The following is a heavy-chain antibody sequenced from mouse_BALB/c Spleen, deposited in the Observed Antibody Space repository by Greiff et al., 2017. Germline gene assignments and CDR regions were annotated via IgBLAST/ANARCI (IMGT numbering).Heavy chain of an antibody. Sequence: EVQLVESGGGLVQPGGSRKLSCAASGFTFSSFGMHWVRQAPEKGLEWVAYISSGSSTIYYADTVKGRFTISRDNPKNTLFLQMTSLRSEDTAMYYCARHRSYFDVWGAGTTVTVSS. J-gene: IGHJ1*01. V-gene: IGHV5-17*02. CDR2: ISSGSSTI. CDR3: ARHRSYFDV. CDR1: GFTFSSFG.